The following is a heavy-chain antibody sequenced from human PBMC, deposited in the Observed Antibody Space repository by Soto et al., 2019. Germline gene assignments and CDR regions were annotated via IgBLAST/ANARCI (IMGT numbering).Heavy chain of an antibody. V-gene: IGHV1-2*02. Sequence: ASVKVSCKASGYSFTGNSMDWVRQAPGQGLEWMGWINPNNGGTNYAQKFQGRVTMTRDTSISTAYMDLSRLRSDDTAVYYCAMRRGGVVYWGQGTLVTVSS. CDR1: GYSFTGNS. CDR2: INPNNGGT. J-gene: IGHJ4*02. CDR3: AMRRGGVVY. D-gene: IGHD3-10*01.